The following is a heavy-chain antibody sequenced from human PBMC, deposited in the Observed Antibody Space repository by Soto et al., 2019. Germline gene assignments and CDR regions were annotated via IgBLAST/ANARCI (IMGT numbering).Heavy chain of an antibody. V-gene: IGHV4-59*01. Sequence: SETLSLACTVSGGSIRSYYWSWIRQPPGNGLEWIGYIYYSGSTNYNPSPKSRLTISVDTSKNQFSLKLRSVTDADTAVYYCARVRGVASEWDYYYGMDVWGQGTTVTVSS. CDR2: IYYSGST. D-gene: IGHD3-10*01. CDR1: GGSIRSYY. J-gene: IGHJ6*02. CDR3: ARVRGVASEWDYYYGMDV.